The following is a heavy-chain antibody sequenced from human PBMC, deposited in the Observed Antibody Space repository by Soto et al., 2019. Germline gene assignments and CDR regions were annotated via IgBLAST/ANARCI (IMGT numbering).Heavy chain of an antibody. V-gene: IGHV4-4*02. CDR3: ARDQNGSGNYYTRYFDY. Sequence: TSETLSHTCAVSGVSINNRYWWRWVRQYTGKGLEWIGEIYHSGSTNYNPSLKSRVTISVDKSKNQFSLNLSSVTAADTAVYYCARDQNGSGNYYTRYFDYWGQGTLVTVSS. CDR1: GVSINNRYW. J-gene: IGHJ4*02. CDR2: IYHSGST. D-gene: IGHD3-10*01.